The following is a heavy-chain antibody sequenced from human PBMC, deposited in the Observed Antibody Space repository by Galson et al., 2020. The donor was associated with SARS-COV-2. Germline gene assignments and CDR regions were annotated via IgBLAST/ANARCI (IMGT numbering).Heavy chain of an antibody. CDR2: IYHSGTT. V-gene: IGHV4-59*12. D-gene: IGHD1-7*01. J-gene: IGHJ4*02. Sequence: ETSETLSLTCTVYRRPILYDYWTWVSPSPGKGLEWIGTIYHSGTTNYNPSLRSRVTISRHPSKSQFSLKLVSVTAADTAMYYCAKLAEGRRTSKDYWGRGTLVTVSS. CDR3: AKLAEGRRTSKDY. CDR1: RRPILYDY.